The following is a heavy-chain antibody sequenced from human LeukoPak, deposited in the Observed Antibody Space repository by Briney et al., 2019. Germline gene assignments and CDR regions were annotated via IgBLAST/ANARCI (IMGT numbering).Heavy chain of an antibody. CDR1: GLTFSSYW. V-gene: IGHV3-7*01. CDR3: AREASLYCSGNDCYWAFDR. Sequence: GGSLRLSCAASGLTFSSYWMSWVRQAPGKGLEWVANIKQDGSEKYYVDSVKGRFTISRDNAKNSLYLQINSLRAEDTAVYYCAREASLYCSGNDCYWAFDRWGQGTLVTVSS. J-gene: IGHJ5*02. CDR2: IKQDGSEK. D-gene: IGHD2-15*01.